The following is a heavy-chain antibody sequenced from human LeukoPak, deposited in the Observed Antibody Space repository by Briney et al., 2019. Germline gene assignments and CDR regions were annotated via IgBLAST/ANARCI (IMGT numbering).Heavy chain of an antibody. V-gene: IGHV1-18*01. CDR2: ISANNGDT. D-gene: IGHD2-15*01. Sequence: VASVKVSCKASGYTFTRYGISWVRQAPGQGLEWMGWISANNGDTNSAQKFQGRVTMTTDTSTSTAYMELRSLRSDDTAVYYCARDFFHRHCAGLSCFLLDYWGQGSLVTVSS. J-gene: IGHJ4*02. CDR3: ARDFFHRHCAGLSCFLLDY. CDR1: GYTFTRYG.